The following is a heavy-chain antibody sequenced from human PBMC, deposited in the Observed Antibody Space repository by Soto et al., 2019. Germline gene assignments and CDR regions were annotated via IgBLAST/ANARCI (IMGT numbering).Heavy chain of an antibody. Sequence: GSSVKLSCKASGGPFSSYGSSWVRQAPGQGLEWMGWISAYNGNTNYAQKVQGRVTMTTDTSTSTAYMELRSLRSDDTAVYYCARGVGSGSYYNQYNWFDPWGQGTLVTVSS. CDR3: ARGVGSGSYYNQYNWFDP. J-gene: IGHJ5*02. CDR1: GGPFSSYG. D-gene: IGHD3-10*01. CDR2: ISAYNGNT. V-gene: IGHV1-18*01.